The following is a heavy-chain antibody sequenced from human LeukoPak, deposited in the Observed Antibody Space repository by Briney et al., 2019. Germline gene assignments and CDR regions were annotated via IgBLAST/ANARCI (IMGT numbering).Heavy chain of an antibody. J-gene: IGHJ3*02. D-gene: IGHD4-17*01. Sequence: GGSLRLSCAASGFTFSSYGMHWVRQAPGKGLEWVAFIRYDGSNKYYADSVKGRFTISRDNSKNTLYLQMNSLRAEDTAVYYCARGLLDYGADLLDAFDIWGQGTMVTVSS. CDR1: GFTFSSYG. CDR3: ARGLLDYGADLLDAFDI. CDR2: IRYDGSNK. V-gene: IGHV3-30*02.